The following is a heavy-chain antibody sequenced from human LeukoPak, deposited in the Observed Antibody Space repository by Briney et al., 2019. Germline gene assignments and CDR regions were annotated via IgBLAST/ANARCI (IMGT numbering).Heavy chain of an antibody. V-gene: IGHV3-21*01. Sequence: PGGSLRLSCAASGFTFSSYAMNWVRQAPGKGLEWVSSFGTRSTSIYYAPSVTGRFIISRDNAKNSLYLQLNSLRAEDTAVYYCARENDQGFDYWGQGTLVTVSS. CDR1: GFTFSSYA. D-gene: IGHD3-16*01. J-gene: IGHJ4*02. CDR2: FGTRSTSI. CDR3: ARENDQGFDY.